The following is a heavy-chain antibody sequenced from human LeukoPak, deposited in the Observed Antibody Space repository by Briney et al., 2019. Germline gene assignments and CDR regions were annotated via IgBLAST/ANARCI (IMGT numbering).Heavy chain of an antibody. V-gene: IGHV1-46*01. CDR2: INPSGGST. D-gene: IGHD1-1*01. J-gene: IGHJ4*02. CDR1: GYTFTGYY. Sequence: ASVKVSCKASGYTFTGYYMHWVRQAPGQGLEWMGIINPSGGSTSYAQKFQGRVTMTRDTSTSTVYMELSSLRSEDTAVYYCARDPGVEYYFDYWGQGTLVTVSS. CDR3: ARDPGVEYYFDY.